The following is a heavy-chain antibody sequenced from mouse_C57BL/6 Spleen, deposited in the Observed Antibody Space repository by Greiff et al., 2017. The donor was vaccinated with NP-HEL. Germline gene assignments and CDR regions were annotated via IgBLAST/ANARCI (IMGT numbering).Heavy chain of an antibody. V-gene: IGHV3-6*01. CDR1: GYSITSGYY. CDR3: ARDPTYYGSSYGAMDY. D-gene: IGHD1-1*01. J-gene: IGHJ4*01. CDR2: ISYDGSN. Sequence: VQLKESGPGLVKPSQSLSLTCSVTGYSITSGYYWNWIRQFPGNKLEWMGYISYDGSNNYNPSLKNRIFITRDTSKNQFFLKLNSVTTEDTATYYCARDPTYYGSSYGAMDYWGQGTSVTVSS.